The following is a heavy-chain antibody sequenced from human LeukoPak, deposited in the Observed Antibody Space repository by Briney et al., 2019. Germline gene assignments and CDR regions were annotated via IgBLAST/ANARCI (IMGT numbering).Heavy chain of an antibody. CDR2: ISGSGDNT. J-gene: IGHJ5*02. V-gene: IGHV3-23*01. CDR1: GFSFRTYG. CDR3: AKGPYSGFS. D-gene: IGHD1-26*01. Sequence: GGSLRLSCAASGFSFRTYGMSWVRQAPGKRLEWVSGISGSGDNTHNADFVKGRFTISRDNSKNTLYLQMNSLRAEDTAVYYCAKGPYSGFSWGQGTLVTVSS.